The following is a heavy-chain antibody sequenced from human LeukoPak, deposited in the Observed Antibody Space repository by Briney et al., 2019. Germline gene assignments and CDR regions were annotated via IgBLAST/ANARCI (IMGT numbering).Heavy chain of an antibody. CDR2: IYYSGST. J-gene: IGHJ5*02. CDR3: ARDSKYDSTGHAP. Sequence: SETLSLTCTVSGGSISSYYWSWIRQPPGKGLEWIGYIYYSGSTNYNPSLKSRVTISVDTSKNQFFLKLSSVTAADTAVYYCARDSKYDSTGHAPWGLGTLVTVSS. D-gene: IGHD3-22*01. V-gene: IGHV4-59*01. CDR1: GGSISSYY.